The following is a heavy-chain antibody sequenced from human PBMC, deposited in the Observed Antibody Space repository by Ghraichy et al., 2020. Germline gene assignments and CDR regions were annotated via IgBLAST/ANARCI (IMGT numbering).Heavy chain of an antibody. D-gene: IGHD1-1*01. CDR1: GFSFSSYA. J-gene: IGHJ3*02. CDR3: AKTNNAHWNEDPFDI. CDR2: ISASGDIT. V-gene: IGHV3-23*01. Sequence: GESLNISCAASGFSFSSYAMNWVRQAPGRGLEWVSSISASGDITYYGDSLKGRFTISRDNSKNTLSLQMNSLRAEGTAVYYCAKTNNAHWNEDPFDIWSQGTLVTISS.